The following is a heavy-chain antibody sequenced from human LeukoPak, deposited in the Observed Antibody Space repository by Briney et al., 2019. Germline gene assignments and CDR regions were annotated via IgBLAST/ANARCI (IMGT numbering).Heavy chain of an antibody. CDR3: AKDSLKYYGSGSLDC. J-gene: IGHJ4*02. V-gene: IGHV3-9*01. Sequence: GGSLRLSCAASGFTFHDHAMHWVRRAPGKGLEWVSGISWSGSYIGYAESVKGRFTISRDNAKNSLFLQMNSLRADDTALYYCAKDSLKYYGSGSLDCWGQGILVTVHS. CDR2: ISWSGSYI. D-gene: IGHD3-10*01. CDR1: GFTFHDHA.